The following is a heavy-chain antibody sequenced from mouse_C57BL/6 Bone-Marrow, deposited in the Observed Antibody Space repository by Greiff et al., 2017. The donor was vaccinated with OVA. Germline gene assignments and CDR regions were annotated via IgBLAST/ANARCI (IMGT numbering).Heavy chain of an antibody. V-gene: IGHV1-50*01. J-gene: IGHJ4*01. CDR2: IDPSDSYT. Sequence: QVQLQQPGAELVKPGASVKLSCKASGYTFTSYWMQWVKQRPGQGLEWIGEIDPSDSYTNYNQKFKGKATLTVDTSSSTAYMQLSSLTSEDSAVYYCGRGGSYAMDYWGQGTSVTVSS. CDR1: GYTFTSYW. CDR3: GRGGSYAMDY. D-gene: IGHD1-1*02.